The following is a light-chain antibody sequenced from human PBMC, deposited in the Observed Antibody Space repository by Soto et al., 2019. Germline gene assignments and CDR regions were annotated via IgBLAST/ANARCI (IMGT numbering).Light chain of an antibody. CDR1: TGAVTSGHY. J-gene: IGLJ2*01. Sequence: QAVVTQEPSLTVSPGGTVTLTCGSSTGAVTSGHYPYWFQQKPGQAARTLIYDTSNKHSWTPARFSGSLLGGKAALTLWGAQPEDEAEYYCLLSYSGAAVFGGGTKLTVL. V-gene: IGLV7-46*01. CDR3: LLSYSGAAV. CDR2: DTS.